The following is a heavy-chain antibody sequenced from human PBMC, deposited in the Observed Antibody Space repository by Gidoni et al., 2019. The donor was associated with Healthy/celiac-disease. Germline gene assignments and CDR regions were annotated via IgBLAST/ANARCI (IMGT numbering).Heavy chain of an antibody. D-gene: IGHD6-13*01. Sequence: EVQLLESGGGLVQPGGSLRLSCAASGFTFSSYAMSWVRQAPGQGLEWVSAMSGSGGITYYADSVKGRFTISRDNSKNTLYLQMNSLRAEDTAVYYCANPTVAQLVPFDYWGQGTLVTVSS. CDR1: GFTFSSYA. CDR2: MSGSGGIT. V-gene: IGHV3-23*01. CDR3: ANPTVAQLVPFDY. J-gene: IGHJ4*02.